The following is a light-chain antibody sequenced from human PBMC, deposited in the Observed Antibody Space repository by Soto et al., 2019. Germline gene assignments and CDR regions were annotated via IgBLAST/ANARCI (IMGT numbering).Light chain of an antibody. CDR2: GVT. CDR3: SSFTSASTRI. V-gene: IGLV2-14*03. J-gene: IGLJ1*01. Sequence: QSALTQPASVSGSPGQSISIPCTGTSSDIGAFNFVSWYQQHPGKAPKVLIYGVTNRPSGVDYRFSGSKSGNTASLIISGLRPEDEADYYCSSFTSASTRIFGTGPKVTVL. CDR1: SSDIGAFNF.